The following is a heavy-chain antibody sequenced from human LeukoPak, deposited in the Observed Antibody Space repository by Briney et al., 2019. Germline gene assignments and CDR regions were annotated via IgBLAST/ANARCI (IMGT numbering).Heavy chain of an antibody. J-gene: IGHJ4*02. CDR2: TSYDGSNK. D-gene: IGHD3-10*01. CDR3: VKARNTMVRGGLFDY. V-gene: IGHV3-30*18. Sequence: GGSLRLSCAASGFTFSNYGMHWVRQAPGKGLEWVAVTSYDGSNKYYADSVKGRFTISRDNSKNTLYLQMNSLRAEDTAVYYCVKARNTMVRGGLFDYWGQGTLVTVSS. CDR1: GFTFSNYG.